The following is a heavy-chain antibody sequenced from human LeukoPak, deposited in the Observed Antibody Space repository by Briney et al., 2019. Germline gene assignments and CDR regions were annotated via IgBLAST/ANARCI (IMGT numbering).Heavy chain of an antibody. V-gene: IGHV4-31*03. J-gene: IGHJ3*02. CDR3: ARDRDPYYDSSGYYHAFDI. CDR1: GGSISSGGYY. D-gene: IGHD3-22*01. Sequence: SQTLSLTCTVSGGSISSGGYYWSWIRQHPGKGLEWIGYIYYSGSTYYNPSLKSRVTISVDTSKNQFSLKLSSVTAADAAVYYCARDRDPYYDSSGYYHAFDIWGQGTMVTVSS. CDR2: IYYSGST.